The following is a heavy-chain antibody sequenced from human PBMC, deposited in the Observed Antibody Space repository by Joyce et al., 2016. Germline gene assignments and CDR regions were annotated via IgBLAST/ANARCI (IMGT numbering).Heavy chain of an antibody. V-gene: IGHV3-74*01. Sequence: EVQLVESGGGLVQPGGSLRLSCAASGFSFSGYWIHWVRQAPGKGWVWCSRINTDGSSTRFGDSVKGRFTISRDNAKNTLYLQMNSLRAEDTAVYYCVRGISARPGGPNWFDPWGQGTLVTVSS. J-gene: IGHJ5*02. CDR1: GFSFSGYW. D-gene: IGHD6-6*01. CDR2: INTDGSST. CDR3: VRGISARPGGPNWFDP.